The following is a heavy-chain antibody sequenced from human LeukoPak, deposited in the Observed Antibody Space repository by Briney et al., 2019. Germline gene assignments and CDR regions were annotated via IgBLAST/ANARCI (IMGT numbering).Heavy chain of an antibody. CDR1: GYSISSGYY. Sequence: PSETLSLTCTVSGYSISSGYYWGWIRQPPGKGLEWIGYIYHSGSTYYNPSLKSRVTISVDRSKNQFSLKLSSVTAADTAVYYCARVRYSGSDHDAFDIWGQGTMVTVSS. J-gene: IGHJ3*02. D-gene: IGHD1-26*01. V-gene: IGHV4-38-2*02. CDR2: IYHSGST. CDR3: ARVRYSGSDHDAFDI.